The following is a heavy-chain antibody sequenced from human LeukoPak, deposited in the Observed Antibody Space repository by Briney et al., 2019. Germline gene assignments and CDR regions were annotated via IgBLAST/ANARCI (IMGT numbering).Heavy chain of an antibody. Sequence: GGSLRLSCAASGFTFSDYYMSWIRPAPGQGLKWVSYISSSSSTIYYADSVKGRFTISRDNATNSLYLQMNSLRAQDTAVYYCARALRVAAAEGYWGEGSLVSASS. CDR1: GFTFSDYY. CDR2: ISSSSSTI. V-gene: IGHV3-11*01. D-gene: IGHD6-13*01. CDR3: ARALRVAAAEGY. J-gene: IGHJ4*02.